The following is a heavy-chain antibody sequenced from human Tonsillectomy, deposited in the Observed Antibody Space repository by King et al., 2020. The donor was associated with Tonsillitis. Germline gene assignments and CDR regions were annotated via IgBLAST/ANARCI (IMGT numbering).Heavy chain of an antibody. J-gene: IGHJ2*01. CDR3: ASAAGGSTWGFDYWYFDL. D-gene: IGHD1-26*01. CDR2: ISYSGSS. V-gene: IGHV4-39*07. CDR1: GGSISSSSYY. Sequence: VQLQESGPGLMKPSETLSLTCTISGGSISSSSYYWGWIRQPPGKGLEWIGSISYSGSSYYNPSLKSRVTTSVDTSKNQFSLKLRSVTAADTAVYHCASAAGGSTWGFDYWYFDLWGRGTLVTVSS.